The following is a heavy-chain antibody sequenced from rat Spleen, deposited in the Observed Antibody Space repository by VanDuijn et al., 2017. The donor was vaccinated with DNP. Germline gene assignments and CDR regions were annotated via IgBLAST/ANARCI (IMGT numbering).Heavy chain of an antibody. CDR1: EFTFNTYW. CDR2: ITYDGSST. D-gene: IGHD1-4*01. Sequence: EVQLVESGGGLVQPGRSLTLSCVASEFTFNTYWMTWFRQAPTKGLEWVAYITYDGSSTYYGDSVKGRFTISRDNAKSTLYLQMNSLRSEDMATYYCARHVLPLRVWDYWGQGIMVTVSS. J-gene: IGHJ2*01. CDR3: ARHVLPLRVWDY. V-gene: IGHV5-22*01.